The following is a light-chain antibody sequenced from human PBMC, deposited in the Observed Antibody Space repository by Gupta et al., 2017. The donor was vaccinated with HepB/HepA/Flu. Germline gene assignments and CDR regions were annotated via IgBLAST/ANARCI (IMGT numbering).Light chain of an antibody. CDR2: GAS. V-gene: IGKV3-20*01. CDR3: QQYDSSWT. Sequence: EIVLTKSPGTLSLSPGERATLSCRASQSVSSSYLACYQQKPRQAPRLLIYGASSRATVIPDRFSGSGAGTYFTLTISRLEPEDFALYYCQQYDSSWTFGQGTKVEIK. J-gene: IGKJ1*01. CDR1: QSVSSSY.